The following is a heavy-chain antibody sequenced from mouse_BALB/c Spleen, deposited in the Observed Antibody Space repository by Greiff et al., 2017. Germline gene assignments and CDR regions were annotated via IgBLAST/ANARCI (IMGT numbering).Heavy chain of an antibody. CDR1: GYTFTSYT. Sequence: LQESGAELARPGASVTMSCKASGYTFTSYTMHWVKQRPGQGLEWIGYINPSSGYTNYNQKFKDKATLTADKSSSTAYMQLSSLTSEDAAVYYCARYTVHYAMDYWGQGTSVTVSS. J-gene: IGHJ4*01. CDR3: ARYTVHYAMDY. V-gene: IGHV1-4*01. D-gene: IGHD1-1*01. CDR2: INPSSGYT.